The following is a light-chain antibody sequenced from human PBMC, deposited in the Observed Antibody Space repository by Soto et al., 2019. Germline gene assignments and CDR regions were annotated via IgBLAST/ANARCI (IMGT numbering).Light chain of an antibody. CDR3: SSYTSSSTLDV. V-gene: IGLV2-14*01. J-gene: IGLJ1*01. CDR1: NSDVGGYNY. Sequence: QSALTQPASVSGSPGQSITISCTGTNSDVGGYNYVSWYQQHPGKAPKLMIYEVRNRPSGVSYRFSGSKSGNTAFLTISGLQAEDEADYYCSSYTSSSTLDVFGTGTKVTVL. CDR2: EVR.